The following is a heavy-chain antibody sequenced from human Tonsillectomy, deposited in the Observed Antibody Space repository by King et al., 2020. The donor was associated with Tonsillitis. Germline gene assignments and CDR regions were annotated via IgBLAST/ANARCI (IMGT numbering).Heavy chain of an antibody. V-gene: IGHV4-31*01. J-gene: IGHJ4*02. CDR2: IYYSGST. CDR1: GGSISSGGYY. CDR3: ARVPYYYGSGSYQYYFDY. D-gene: IGHD3-10*01. Sequence: QLQESGPGLVKPSQTLSLTCTVSGGSISSGGYYWSWIRQHPGKGLEWIGYIYYSGSTYYNSSLKSLVTISVDTSKNQFSLKLSSVTAADTAVYYCARVPYYYGSGSYQYYFDYWGQGTLVTVSS.